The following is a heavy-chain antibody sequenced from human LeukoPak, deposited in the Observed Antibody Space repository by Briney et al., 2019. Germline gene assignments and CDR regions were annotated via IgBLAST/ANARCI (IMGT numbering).Heavy chain of an antibody. D-gene: IGHD3-22*01. Sequence: GGSLRLSCAASGFTFDDYAMHWVRQAPGKGLEWVSGISWNSGSIGYADSEKGRFTISRDNAKNSLYLQMNSLRAEDTALYYCAKGRLYDSSGYSLDYFDYWGQGTLVTVSS. CDR3: AKGRLYDSSGYSLDYFDY. V-gene: IGHV3-9*01. J-gene: IGHJ4*02. CDR2: ISWNSGSI. CDR1: GFTFDDYA.